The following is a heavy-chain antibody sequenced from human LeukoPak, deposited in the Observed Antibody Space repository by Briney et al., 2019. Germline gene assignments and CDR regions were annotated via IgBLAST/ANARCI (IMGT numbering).Heavy chain of an antibody. CDR1: GFTFSSYA. V-gene: IGHV3-21*01. CDR2: ISSSSSYI. CDR3: ARGPTFLFDY. Sequence: GGSLRLSCAASGFTFSSYAMSWVRQAPGKGLEWVSSISSSSSYIYYADSVKGRFTISRDNAKNSLYLQMNSLRAEDTAVYYCARGPTFLFDYWGQGTLVTVSS. D-gene: IGHD3-16*01. J-gene: IGHJ4*02.